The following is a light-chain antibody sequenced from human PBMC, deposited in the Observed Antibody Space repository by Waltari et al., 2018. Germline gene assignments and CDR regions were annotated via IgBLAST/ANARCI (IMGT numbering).Light chain of an antibody. Sequence: EIVLTQSPATLSLSPGDRATLSCRASQSVYNYLVWYQQKPGQAPRLLIYDTSNRATGIPARFSGSGSGTDFTLTISSLEPEDFAVYYCQQRSAWPGTFGQGTKLDIK. CDR1: QSVYNY. CDR2: DTS. V-gene: IGKV3-11*01. J-gene: IGKJ2*02. CDR3: QQRSAWPGT.